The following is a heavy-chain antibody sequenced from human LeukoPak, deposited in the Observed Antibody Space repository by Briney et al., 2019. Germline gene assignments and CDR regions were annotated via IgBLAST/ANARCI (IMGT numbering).Heavy chain of an antibody. Sequence: AGGSLRLSCAASGFTFSSYSMNWVRQAPGKGLEWVSSISSSSSYIYYADSVKGRFTISRDNAKNSLYLQMNSLRAEDTAVYYCARDKLLWFGELLSGYYGMDVWGKGTTVTVSS. CDR3: ARDKLLWFGELLSGYYGMDV. CDR1: GFTFSSYS. D-gene: IGHD3-10*01. J-gene: IGHJ6*04. V-gene: IGHV3-21*01. CDR2: ISSSSSYI.